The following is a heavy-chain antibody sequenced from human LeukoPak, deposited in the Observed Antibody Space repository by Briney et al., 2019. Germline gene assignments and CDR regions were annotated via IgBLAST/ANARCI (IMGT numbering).Heavy chain of an antibody. CDR2: INSDGSST. J-gene: IGHJ4*02. Sequence: GGSLRLSCAASGFTFSSYWMHWVRQAPGKGLVWVSRINSDGSSTRYADSVKGRFTISRDNAKNTLYLQMNSLRAEDTAVYYCARGQNTVVAATLGGQGTLVTVSS. V-gene: IGHV3-74*01. D-gene: IGHD2-15*01. CDR3: ARGQNTVVAATL. CDR1: GFTFSSYW.